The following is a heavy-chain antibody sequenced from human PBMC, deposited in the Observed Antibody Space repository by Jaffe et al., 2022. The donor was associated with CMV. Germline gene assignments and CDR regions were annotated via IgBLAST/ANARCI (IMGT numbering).Heavy chain of an antibody. J-gene: IGHJ3*02. V-gene: IGHV1-58*01. CDR1: GFTFTSSA. D-gene: IGHD1-7*01. CDR2: IVVGSGNT. Sequence: QMQLVQSGPEVKKPGTSVKVSCKASGFTFTSSAVQWVRQARGQRLEWIGWIVVGSGNTNYAQKFQERVTITRDMSTSTAYMELSSLRSEDTAVYYCAGGRITGTTFYAFDIWGQGTMVTVSS. CDR3: AGGRITGTTFYAFDI.